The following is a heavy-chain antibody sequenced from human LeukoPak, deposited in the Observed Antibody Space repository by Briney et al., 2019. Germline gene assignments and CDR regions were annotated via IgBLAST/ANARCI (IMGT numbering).Heavy chain of an antibody. CDR3: ARGWAGFGEMVDTVYNWFDP. CDR1: GGSISSYY. CDR2: IYTSGST. D-gene: IGHD3-10*01. J-gene: IGHJ5*02. Sequence: PSETLSLTCTVSGGSISSYYWSWIRQPAGKGLEWIGRIYTSGSTNYNPSLKSRVTISVDTSKNQFSLKLSSVTAADTAVYYCARGWAGFGEMVDTVYNWFDPWGQGTLVTVSS. V-gene: IGHV4-4*07.